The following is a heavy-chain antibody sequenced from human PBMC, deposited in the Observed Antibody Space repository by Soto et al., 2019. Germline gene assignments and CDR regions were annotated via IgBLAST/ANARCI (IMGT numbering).Heavy chain of an antibody. Sequence: EVQLLESGGGLVQPGGSLRLSCAASGFTFSSYAMNWVRQAPGKGLEWVSAISGSAATTHFADSVKGRFTISRDNSKNTLYLQMNSLRAEYTAVYYCARDGSYCDSSGSYSPPYWGQGTLVTVSS. J-gene: IGHJ4*02. CDR1: GFTFSSYA. CDR3: ARDGSYCDSSGSYSPPY. CDR2: ISGSAATT. V-gene: IGHV3-23*01. D-gene: IGHD3-22*01.